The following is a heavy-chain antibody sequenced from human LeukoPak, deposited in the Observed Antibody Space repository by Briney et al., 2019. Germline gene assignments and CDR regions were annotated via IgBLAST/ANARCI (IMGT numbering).Heavy chain of an antibody. CDR1: GGSFSGYY. J-gene: IGHJ4*02. CDR2: IYYSGST. V-gene: IGHV4-34*09. Sequence: SETLSLTCAVYGGSFSGYYWSWIRQPPGKGLEWIGYIYYSGSTYYNPSLKSRVTISVDTSKNQFSLKLSSVTAADTAVYYCARAGIAAAGVDYWGQGTLVTVSS. D-gene: IGHD6-13*01. CDR3: ARAGIAAAGVDY.